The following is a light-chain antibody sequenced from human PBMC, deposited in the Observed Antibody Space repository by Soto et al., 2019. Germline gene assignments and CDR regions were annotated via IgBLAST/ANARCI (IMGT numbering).Light chain of an antibody. V-gene: IGLV2-8*01. CDR3: SSYAGSNIV. CDR1: SSDVGGYNS. CDR2: EVN. Sequence: QSALTQPPSASGSPGQSVTISCTGTSSDVGGYNSVSWYQQHPGKAPRLMISEVNKRPSGVPDRFSGSKSGNTASLTVSGLQAEDEADYYCSSYAGSNIVFGPGTKVTVL. J-gene: IGLJ1*01.